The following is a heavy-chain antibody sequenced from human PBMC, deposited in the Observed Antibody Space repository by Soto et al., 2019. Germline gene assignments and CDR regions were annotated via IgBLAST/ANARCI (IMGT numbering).Heavy chain of an antibody. Sequence: SETLSLTCNVSGAFVTSASYCWSWIRLPPGRKQEFIANVYNPWTTRYNPTLKNRVTISFDTSKNQVSLRLTSVNSADTVIYFCARMRFGEAPHWLDAWGQGTLVTVSS. CDR1: GAFVTSASYC. J-gene: IGHJ5*02. V-gene: IGHV4-61*01. D-gene: IGHD3-3*01. CDR2: VYNPWTT. CDR3: ARMRFGEAPHWLDA.